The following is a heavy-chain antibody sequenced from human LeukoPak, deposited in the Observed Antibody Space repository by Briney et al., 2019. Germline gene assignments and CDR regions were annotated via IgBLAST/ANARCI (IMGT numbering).Heavy chain of an antibody. CDR3: ARTLYMAAVPGGFDY. D-gene: IGHD6-13*01. CDR1: GYTFTGHY. V-gene: IGHV1-2*02. Sequence: GASVKVSCKASGYTFTGHYTHWVRQAPGQGLEWMGWINPKNAGTNFAQRFQGRVTMTRDTSISTVYMELSRLRSDDTALYYCARTLYMAAVPGGFDYWGQGTLVTVSS. CDR2: INPKNAGT. J-gene: IGHJ4*02.